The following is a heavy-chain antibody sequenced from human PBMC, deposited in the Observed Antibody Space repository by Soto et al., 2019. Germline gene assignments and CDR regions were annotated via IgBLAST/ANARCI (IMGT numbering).Heavy chain of an antibody. V-gene: IGHV3-21*04. J-gene: IGHJ6*02. CDR2: IRSSGTNI. CDR1: GCTFSTYS. Sequence: LRPSCASSGCTFSTYSMNCVCQARGKRLEWVSSIRSSGTNIHCANSLKSRFTISRDNAKISLYLHMISLRAEDTAVYYCARDPSDCSSTSCWGYYALDVWGQGTMVTVSS. CDR3: ARDPSDCSSTSCWGYYALDV. D-gene: IGHD2-2*01.